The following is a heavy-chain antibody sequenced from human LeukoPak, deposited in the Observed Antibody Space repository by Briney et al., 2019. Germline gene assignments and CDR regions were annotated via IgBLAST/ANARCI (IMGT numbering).Heavy chain of an antibody. CDR1: GGTFSSYA. J-gene: IGHJ4*02. CDR2: IIPILGIA. D-gene: IGHD3-10*01. CDR3: ARDSTEGYYGSGSYYH. V-gene: IGHV1-69*04. Sequence: SVKVSCKASGGTFSSYAISWVRQAPGQGLEWMGRIIPILGIANYAQKFQGRVTITADKSTSTAYMELSSLRSEDTAVYYCARDSTEGYYGSGSYYHWRQGPLVTVSS.